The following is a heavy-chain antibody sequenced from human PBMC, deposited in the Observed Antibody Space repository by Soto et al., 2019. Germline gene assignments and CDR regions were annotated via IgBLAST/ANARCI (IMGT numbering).Heavy chain of an antibody. J-gene: IGHJ4*02. V-gene: IGHV3-21*01. CDR3: ARALYSLGTSDY. Sequence: EVQLLESGGGLVQPGGSLRLSCAASGFTFSDYIMNWVRQAPGKGLEWVSSIGSRSSYIYYADSLKGRFTVSRDNAKNSLYLQMNSLRAEDTAVYYCARALYSLGTSDYWGQGTLVTVSS. CDR2: IGSRSSYI. CDR1: GFTFSDYI. D-gene: IGHD3-16*01.